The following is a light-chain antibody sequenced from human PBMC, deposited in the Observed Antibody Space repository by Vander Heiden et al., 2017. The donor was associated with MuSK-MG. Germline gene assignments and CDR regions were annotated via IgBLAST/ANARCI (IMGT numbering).Light chain of an antibody. CDR3: QQYYSGPPWT. J-gene: IGKJ1*01. Sequence: DIVLTPSPDSRAVFLGERATINCKASRSVLYTPDNKNYLAWYQQKPGQSPKLLIYWASTRESGVPDRFSGSGSGTDFILTISSMQAEDVAVYYCQQYYSGPPWTFGQGTKVEIK. CDR2: WAS. CDR1: RSVLYTPDNKNY. V-gene: IGKV4-1*01.